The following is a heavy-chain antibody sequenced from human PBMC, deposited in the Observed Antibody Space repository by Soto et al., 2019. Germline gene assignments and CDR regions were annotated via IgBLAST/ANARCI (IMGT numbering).Heavy chain of an antibody. V-gene: IGHV1-24*01. D-gene: IGHD3-10*01. J-gene: IGHJ6*02. CDR1: GYPLIELS. Sequence: ASVKVSCKVSGYPLIELSKHWVRQAPGKGLEWMGGFDPEEGVTIYAQKFQGRVIMTEDTSTDTAHMELSSLTSEDTAVYCCAADVLNMFRGVPGYGMDVWGQGTTVTVSS. CDR2: FDPEEGVT. CDR3: AADVLNMFRGVPGYGMDV.